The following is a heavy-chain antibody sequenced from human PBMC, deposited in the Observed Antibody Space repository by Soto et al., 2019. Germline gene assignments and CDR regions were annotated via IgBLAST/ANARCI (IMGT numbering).Heavy chain of an antibody. J-gene: IGHJ6*02. V-gene: IGHV4-61*01. CDR2: IYYTGTT. D-gene: IGHD3-10*01. CDR1: GGSVSSGTHY. Sequence: QVQLQESGPGLVKPSETLSLTCSVSGGSVSSGTHYWSWIRQPPGKGLEWIGYIYYTGTTQYNPSLKSRTTILVDTSKNQFSLKMSSVTDADTALYFCARDPHYYGVPAGGIDVWGQGTTVTVSS. CDR3: ARDPHYYGVPAGGIDV.